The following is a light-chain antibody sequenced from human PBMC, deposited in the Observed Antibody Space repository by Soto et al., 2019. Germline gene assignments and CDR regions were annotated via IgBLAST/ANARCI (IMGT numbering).Light chain of an antibody. V-gene: IGLV1-44*01. CDR3: AAWDDSLSGVV. Sequence: QSVLTQPPSASGTPGQRVTISCSGRSSNIGSNTVNCYQQLPGTAPKLLIYSNNQRPSGVPDRFSAAKSGTSASLAISGLQSEDEADYYCAAWDDSLSGVVFGGGTKLTVL. CDR1: SSNIGSNT. CDR2: SNN. J-gene: IGLJ2*01.